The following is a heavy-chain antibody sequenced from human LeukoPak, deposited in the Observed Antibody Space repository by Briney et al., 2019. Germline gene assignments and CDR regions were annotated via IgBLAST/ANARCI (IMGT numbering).Heavy chain of an antibody. Sequence: SETLSPTCTVSGGSISSSSYYWGWIRQPPGKGLEWIGSIYYSGSTYYNPSLKSRVTISVDTSKNQFSLKLSSVTAADTAVYYCARLTSATYYDYVWGSYRPDYWGQETLVTVSS. D-gene: IGHD3-16*02. V-gene: IGHV4-39*01. CDR1: GGSISSSSYY. CDR3: ARLTSATYYDYVWGSYRPDY. CDR2: IYYSGST. J-gene: IGHJ4*02.